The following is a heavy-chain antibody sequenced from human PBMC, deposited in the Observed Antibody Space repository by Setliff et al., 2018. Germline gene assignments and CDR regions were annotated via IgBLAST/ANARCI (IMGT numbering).Heavy chain of an antibody. CDR2: IYYSGSTS. CDR3: ARGRAGHSGH. CDR1: GGSINSGVYY. Sequence: PSETLSLTCTVSGGSINSGVYYWGWIRQPPGKGLEWIGYIYYSGSTSYYNPSLKSRVTISVDTSKNQFSLKLSSVTAADTAVYYCARGRAGHSGHWGQGTLVTVSS. D-gene: IGHD6-19*01. V-gene: IGHV4-30-4*08. J-gene: IGHJ4*02.